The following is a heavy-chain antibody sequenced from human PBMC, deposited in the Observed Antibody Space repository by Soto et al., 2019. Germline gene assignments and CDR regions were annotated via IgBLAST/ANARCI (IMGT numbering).Heavy chain of an antibody. Sequence: SETLSLTCTVSGGSISSYSWTWIRQPPGEGLEWIGYIDYSGRTNYSPSLQSRVTISVDTSKNQFSLRLSPVTAADTAMYYCARVGKNSDYCYYCMDVWGKGTTVTVSS. J-gene: IGHJ6*03. V-gene: IGHV4-59*01. CDR3: ARVGKNSDYCYYCMDV. D-gene: IGHD7-27*01. CDR2: IDYSGRT. CDR1: GGSISSYS.